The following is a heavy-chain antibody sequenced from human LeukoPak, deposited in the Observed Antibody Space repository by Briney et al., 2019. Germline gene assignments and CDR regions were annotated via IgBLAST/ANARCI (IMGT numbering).Heavy chain of an antibody. V-gene: IGHV3-21*04. Sequence: AGGSLRLSCAASGFTFSSYSMNWVRQAPGKGLEWVSSISSSSSSYIYYADSVKGRFTISRDNAKNSLYLQMNSLRAEDTAVYYCARDTYYDFWSGYYSPIAYYYYGMDVGGQGTTVTVS. CDR2: ISSSSSSYI. J-gene: IGHJ6*02. CDR1: GFTFSSYS. CDR3: ARDTYYDFWSGYYSPIAYYYYGMDV. D-gene: IGHD3-3*01.